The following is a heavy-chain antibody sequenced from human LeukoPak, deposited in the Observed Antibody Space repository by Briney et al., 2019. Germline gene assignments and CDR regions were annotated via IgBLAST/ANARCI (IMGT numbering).Heavy chain of an antibody. CDR1: GVSFSGYY. D-gene: IGHD3-10*01. V-gene: IGHV4-34*01. Sequence: SETLSLTCAVYGVSFSGYYWSWIRQPPGKGLEWIGEINHSGSTNYNPSLKSRVTISVDTSKNQFSLKLSSVTAADTAVYYCARVLGLRVLNWFKGFDPWGQGTLVTVSS. CDR3: ARVLGLRVLNWFKGFDP. CDR2: INHSGST. J-gene: IGHJ5*02.